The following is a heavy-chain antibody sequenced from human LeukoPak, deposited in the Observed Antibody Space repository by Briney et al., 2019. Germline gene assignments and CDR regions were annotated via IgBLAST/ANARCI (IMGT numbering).Heavy chain of an antibody. J-gene: IGHJ4*02. CDR2: INAGNVNT. CDR3: ARGYSSSWSPGFDY. V-gene: IGHV1-3*03. Sequence: ASVKVSCKASGYTFTSHAMNWVRQAPGQRLEWMGWINAGNVNTKYSQEFQGRVTITRDTSASTAYMELSSLRSEDMAVYYCARGYSSSWSPGFDYWGQGTLVTVSS. D-gene: IGHD6-13*01. CDR1: GYTFTSHA.